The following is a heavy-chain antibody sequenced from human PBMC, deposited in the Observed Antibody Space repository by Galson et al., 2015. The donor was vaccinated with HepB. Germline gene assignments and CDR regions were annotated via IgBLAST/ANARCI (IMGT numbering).Heavy chain of an antibody. CDR3: ARDYESGLNMDY. D-gene: IGHD1-26*01. CDR1: GFIFGNYG. Sequence: SQRLSCAASGFIFGNYGMHWVRQAPGKGLEWLAVIRHDGTNTYYTDSVKGRFTISRDNSKNTLYLQMNSLSAEDTAVYYCARDYESGLNMDYWGQGTLVTVSS. CDR2: IRHDGTNT. V-gene: IGHV3-33*01. J-gene: IGHJ4*02.